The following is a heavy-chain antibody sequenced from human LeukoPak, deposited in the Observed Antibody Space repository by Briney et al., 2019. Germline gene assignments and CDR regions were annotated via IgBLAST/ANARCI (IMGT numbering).Heavy chain of an antibody. Sequence: GGSLRLSCAASGFTFSSYSMNWVRQAPGKGLEWVSSISSSSSYICYADSVKGRFTISRDNAKNSLYLQMNSLRAEDTAVYYCAREVDPDAFDIWGQGTMVTVSS. J-gene: IGHJ3*02. CDR3: AREVDPDAFDI. V-gene: IGHV3-21*01. CDR2: ISSSSSYI. CDR1: GFTFSSYS. D-gene: IGHD2-15*01.